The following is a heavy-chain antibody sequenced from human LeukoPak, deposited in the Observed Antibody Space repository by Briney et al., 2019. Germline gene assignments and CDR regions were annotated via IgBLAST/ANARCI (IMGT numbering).Heavy chain of an antibody. CDR3: ARGDLWLGH. J-gene: IGHJ4*02. D-gene: IGHD3-10*01. CDR1: GFTFSSHA. Sequence: PGGSLRLSCAASGFTFSSHAMSWVRQAPGKGLEWVANIKSDGSEEYYGDSVKGRFTISRDNAKNSLYLQMNSLRVEDTAVYYCARGDLWLGHWGQGSLVTVSS. CDR2: IKSDGSEE. V-gene: IGHV3-7*01.